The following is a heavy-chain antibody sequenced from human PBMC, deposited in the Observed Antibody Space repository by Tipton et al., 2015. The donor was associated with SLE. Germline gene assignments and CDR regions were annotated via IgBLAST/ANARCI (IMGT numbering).Heavy chain of an antibody. Sequence: TLSLTCTVSGGSISSSSYYWGWIRQPPGKGLEWIGSIYYSGSTYYNPSLKSRVTISVDTSKNQFSLKLSSVTAADTAVYYCARDGGAKNFDYWGQGTLVTVSS. CDR1: GGSISSSSYY. J-gene: IGHJ4*02. V-gene: IGHV4-39*02. CDR3: ARDGGAKNFDY. CDR2: IYYSGST. D-gene: IGHD1-26*01.